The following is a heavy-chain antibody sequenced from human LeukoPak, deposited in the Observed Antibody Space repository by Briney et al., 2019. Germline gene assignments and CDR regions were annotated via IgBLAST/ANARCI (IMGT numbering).Heavy chain of an antibody. CDR3: VRRVAGKVHFDK. J-gene: IGHJ4*02. D-gene: IGHD6-19*01. CDR1: GESIKSTCNY. Sequence: SETLSLTCSVSGESIKSTCNYWAWVRQPPGKGLEWIGHIYYSTNTYYNSSLKSRVSISDDTSKNQVSLSLRSVTAADTALYFCVRRVAGKVHFDKWREGSLVSVSS. V-gene: IGHV4-39*01. CDR2: IYYSTNT.